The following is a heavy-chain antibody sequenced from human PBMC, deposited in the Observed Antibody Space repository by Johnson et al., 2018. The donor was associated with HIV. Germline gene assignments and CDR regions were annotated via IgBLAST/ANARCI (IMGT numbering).Heavy chain of an antibody. J-gene: IGHJ3*02. CDR2: TSYDGSNK. D-gene: IGHD2-8*01. V-gene: IGHV3-30*18. Sequence: VQLVESGGGVVQPGRSLRLSCAASGFTFTNYGMHWVRQAPGKGLEWVALTSYDGSNKYYADSVKGRFSISRDTSTNTLYLQVNSLRAEDTAVYYCAKGGIVLMVYHPAEAFDSWGRGTKVTVSS. CDR3: AKGGIVLMVYHPAEAFDS. CDR1: GFTFTNYG.